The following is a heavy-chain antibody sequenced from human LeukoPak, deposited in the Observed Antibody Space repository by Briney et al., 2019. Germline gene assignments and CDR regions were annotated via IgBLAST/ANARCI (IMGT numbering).Heavy chain of an antibody. D-gene: IGHD3-22*01. Sequence: GASVKVSCKASGYTLTSYAMNWVRQAPGQGLEWMGWINTNTGNPTYAQGFTGRFVFSLDTSVSTAYLQISSLKAEDTAVYYCVTNLGSSGYLNWFDPWGQGTLVTVSS. CDR2: INTNTGNP. J-gene: IGHJ5*02. V-gene: IGHV7-4-1*02. CDR3: VTNLGSSGYLNWFDP. CDR1: GYTLTSYA.